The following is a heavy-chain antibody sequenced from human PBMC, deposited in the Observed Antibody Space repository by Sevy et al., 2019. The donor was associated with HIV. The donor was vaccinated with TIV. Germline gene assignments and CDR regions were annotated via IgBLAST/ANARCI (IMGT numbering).Heavy chain of an antibody. J-gene: IGHJ3*02. CDR1: GLIFTSSA. V-gene: IGHV1-58*01. CDR3: AAEDMTTFGGPLRVFDI. CDR2: LVVGRGVT. D-gene: IGHD3-16*01. Sequence: ASVKVSCKASGLIFTSSAVQWVRQARGQRLEWVGWLVVGRGVTNYAQTFHERVTITRDMSTNTVHMEVSSLRSDDTAMYYCAAEDMTTFGGPLRVFDIWDQGTVVTVSS.